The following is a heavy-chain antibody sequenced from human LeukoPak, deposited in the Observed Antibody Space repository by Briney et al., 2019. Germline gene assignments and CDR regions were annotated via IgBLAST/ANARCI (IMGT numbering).Heavy chain of an antibody. J-gene: IGHJ3*01. Sequence: GGSLRLSCAASGFTLSSYAMHWVRQAPGKGLEYVSAISSNGGSTYYANSVKGRFTISRDNSKNTLYLQMGSLRAEDMAVYYCARFDGSGWYDAFDVWGQGTMVTVSS. D-gene: IGHD6-19*01. CDR2: ISSNGGST. CDR1: GFTLSSYA. CDR3: ARFDGSGWYDAFDV. V-gene: IGHV3-64*01.